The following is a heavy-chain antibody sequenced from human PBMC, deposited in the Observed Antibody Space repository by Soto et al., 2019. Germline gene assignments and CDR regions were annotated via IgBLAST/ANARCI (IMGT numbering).Heavy chain of an antibody. Sequence: GESLKISCAASGFSFSSHGMHWVRQAPGKGPEWVAVIWYDGSDKYYGDSVEGRFTISRDNSKNTLYLQMNSLRAEDTAVYYCARWGNNKKLDYWGQGTQVTVSS. CDR1: GFSFSSHG. CDR2: IWYDGSDK. J-gene: IGHJ4*02. D-gene: IGHD7-27*01. CDR3: ARWGNNKKLDY. V-gene: IGHV3-33*01.